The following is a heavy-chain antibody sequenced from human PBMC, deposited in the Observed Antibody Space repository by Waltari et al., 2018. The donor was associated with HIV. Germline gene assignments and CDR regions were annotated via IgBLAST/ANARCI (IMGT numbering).Heavy chain of an antibody. Sequence: QVQLVQSGAEVKKPGASVKVSCKASGYTFPSYDINWLRQATGQGLEWMGWMTPNRGNTGYAQKFQGRVTMTRNTSISTAYMELSSWTSEDTAVYYCASTGYYFDSSGYPRHFDYWGQGTLVTVSS. CDR1: GYTFPSYD. J-gene: IGHJ4*02. CDR2: MTPNRGNT. V-gene: IGHV1-8*01. D-gene: IGHD3-22*01. CDR3: ASTGYYFDSSGYPRHFDY.